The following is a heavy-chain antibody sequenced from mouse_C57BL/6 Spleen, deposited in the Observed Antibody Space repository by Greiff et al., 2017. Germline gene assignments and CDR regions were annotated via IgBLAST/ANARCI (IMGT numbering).Heavy chain of an antibody. V-gene: IGHV1-69*01. D-gene: IGHD1-1*01. CDR3: ARGGTTVGDY. Sequence: QVQLQQPGAELVMPGASVKLSCKASGYTFTSYWMHWVKQRPGQGLEWIGEIDPSDSYTNYNQKFKGQSTLTVDKSSSTAYMQLSSLTSEDSAVYYCARGGTTVGDYWGQGTTLTVSS. CDR2: IDPSDSYT. CDR1: GYTFTSYW. J-gene: IGHJ2*01.